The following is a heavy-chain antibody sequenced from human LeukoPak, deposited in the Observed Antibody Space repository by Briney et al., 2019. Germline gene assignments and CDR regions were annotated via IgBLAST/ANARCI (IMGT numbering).Heavy chain of an antibody. CDR1: GYTLTELS. CDR3: ATGPILQGYYEISY. V-gene: IGHV1-24*01. Sequence: ASVEVSCKVSGYTLTELSMHWVRQAPGKGLEWMGGFDPEDGETIYAQKFQGRVTMTEDTSTDTAYMELSSLRSEDTAVYYCATGPILQGYYEISYWGQGTLVTVSS. D-gene: IGHD3-22*01. J-gene: IGHJ4*02. CDR2: FDPEDGET.